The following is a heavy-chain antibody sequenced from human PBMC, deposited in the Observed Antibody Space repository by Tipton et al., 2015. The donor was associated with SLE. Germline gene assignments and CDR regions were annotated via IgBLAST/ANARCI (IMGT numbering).Heavy chain of an antibody. Sequence: SLRLSCAASGFTFSSYSMNWVRQAPGKGLEWVSYISSSSSTIYYADSVKGRFTISRDNSKNTLYLQMNSLRAEDTAVYYCARGLWDGIAAAGCGYWGQGTLVTVSS. J-gene: IGHJ4*02. V-gene: IGHV3-48*01. CDR2: ISSSSSTI. CDR3: ARGLWDGIAAAGCGY. D-gene: IGHD6-13*01. CDR1: GFTFSSYS.